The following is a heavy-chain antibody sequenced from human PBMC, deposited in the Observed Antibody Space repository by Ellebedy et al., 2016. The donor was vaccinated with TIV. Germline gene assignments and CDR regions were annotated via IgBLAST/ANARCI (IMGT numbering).Heavy chain of an antibody. V-gene: IGHV5-51*01. CDR3: ARAAYCGGDCYSPWLDY. D-gene: IGHD2-21*02. CDR1: GYSFTSYW. CDR2: INPGNFDT. Sequence: GESLKISCEGSGYSFTSYWIAWVRQMPGRGLEWMGIINPGNFDTRYSPSFQGQVTISADKSISTAYLQWSTLKASDTAMYYCARAAYCGGDCYSPWLDYWGQGTLVTVSS. J-gene: IGHJ4*02.